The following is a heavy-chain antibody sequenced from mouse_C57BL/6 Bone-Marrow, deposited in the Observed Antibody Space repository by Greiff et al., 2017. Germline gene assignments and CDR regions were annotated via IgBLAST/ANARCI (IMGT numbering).Heavy chain of an antibody. CDR1: GYTFTSYG. D-gene: IGHD2-1*01. CDR2: IYPRSGNT. V-gene: IGHV1-81*01. Sequence: VQLQQSGAELARPGASVKLSCKASGYTFTSYGISWVKQRTGQGLEWIGEIYPRSGNTYYNEKFKGKATLTADKSSSTAYMELRSLTSEDSAVYFCARGGGNYGYFDVWGTGTTVTVSS. J-gene: IGHJ1*03. CDR3: ARGGGNYGYFDV.